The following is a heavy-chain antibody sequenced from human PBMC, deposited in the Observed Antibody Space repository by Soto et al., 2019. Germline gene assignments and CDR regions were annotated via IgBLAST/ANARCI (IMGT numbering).Heavy chain of an antibody. Sequence: PSETLSLTCTVSGGSISSSSYYWGWIRQPPGKGLEWIGSIYYSGSTYYNPSLKSRVTISVDTSKNQFSLKLSSVTAADTAVYYCARQSSGWYGQKAVTFDYWGQGTLVTVSS. CDR1: GGSISSSSYY. V-gene: IGHV4-39*01. CDR2: IYYSGST. CDR3: ARQSSGWYGQKAVTFDY. J-gene: IGHJ4*02. D-gene: IGHD6-19*01.